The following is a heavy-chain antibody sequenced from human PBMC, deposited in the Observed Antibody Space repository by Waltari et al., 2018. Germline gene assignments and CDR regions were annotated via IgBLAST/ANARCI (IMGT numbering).Heavy chain of an antibody. CDR1: DGSISCASR. J-gene: IGHJ4*02. Sequence: QLQLQESGPGLLKPSETLSLTCHVSDGSISCASRWSWIRQSPGKGLEWIGEIFPSGSTNYNASLETPVTTSQYYAKNQFSLKLNAVTAADTAVYYCAGGSSMQQLMRYWGQGILVTVSS. CDR3: AGGSSMQQLMRY. V-gene: IGHV4-4*02. D-gene: IGHD6-13*01. CDR2: IFPSGST.